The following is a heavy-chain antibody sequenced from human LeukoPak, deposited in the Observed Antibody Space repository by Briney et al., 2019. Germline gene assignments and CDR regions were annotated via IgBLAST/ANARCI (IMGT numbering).Heavy chain of an antibody. CDR1: GGSISSYY. CDR2: IYTSGST. CDR3: AKEKYYYDSSGYYYAPFDY. D-gene: IGHD3-22*01. V-gene: IGHV4-4*07. Sequence: SETLSLTCTVSGGSISSYYWSWIRQPAGKGLEWIGRIYTSGSTNHNPSLKSRVTMSADTSKNQFSLNLSSVTAADTAVYYCAKEKYYYDSSGYYYAPFDYWGQGTLVTVSS. J-gene: IGHJ4*02.